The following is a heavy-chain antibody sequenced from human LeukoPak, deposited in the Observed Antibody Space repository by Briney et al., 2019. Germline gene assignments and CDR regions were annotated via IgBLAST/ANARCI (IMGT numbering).Heavy chain of an antibody. CDR1: GGSFSGYY. CDR2: INHSGST. V-gene: IGHV4-34*01. Sequence: SETLSLTCAVYGGSFSGYYWSWIRQPPGKGLEWIGEINHSGSTNYNPSPKSRVTISVDTSKNQFSLKLSSVTAADTAVYYCAREPIHGDHSYGNFDYWGQGTLVTVSS. J-gene: IGHJ4*02. D-gene: IGHD5-18*01. CDR3: AREPIHGDHSYGNFDY.